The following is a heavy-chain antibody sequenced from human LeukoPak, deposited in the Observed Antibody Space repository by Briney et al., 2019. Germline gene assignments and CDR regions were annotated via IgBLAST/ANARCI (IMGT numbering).Heavy chain of an antibody. CDR3: ARGYCGGDCYGD. CDR1: GFTFSNYA. Sequence: GGSLRLSCAASGFTFSNYAMAWVRRAPGKGLEYVSSISGSSRHIYYADSVKGRFAISRDNTKSSLYLQMNSLRVEDMAVYYCARGYCGGDCYGDWGQGTLVTVSS. V-gene: IGHV3-21*01. D-gene: IGHD2-21*02. J-gene: IGHJ1*01. CDR2: ISGSSRHI.